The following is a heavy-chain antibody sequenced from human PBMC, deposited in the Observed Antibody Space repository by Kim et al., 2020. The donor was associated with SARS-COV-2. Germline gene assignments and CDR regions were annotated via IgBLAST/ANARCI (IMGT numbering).Heavy chain of an antibody. J-gene: IGHJ4*02. Sequence: SGPTLVNPTQTLTLTCTFSGFSLSTSGVGVGWIRQPPGKALEWLALIYWDDDKRYSPSLKSRLTITKDTSKNQVVLTMTNMDPVDTATYYCAHTYYDYIWGSYRILGSQSYFDYWGQGTLVTVSS. CDR1: GFSLSTSGVG. CDR2: IYWDDDK. CDR3: AHTYYDYIWGSYRILGSQSYFDY. D-gene: IGHD3-16*02. V-gene: IGHV2-5*02.